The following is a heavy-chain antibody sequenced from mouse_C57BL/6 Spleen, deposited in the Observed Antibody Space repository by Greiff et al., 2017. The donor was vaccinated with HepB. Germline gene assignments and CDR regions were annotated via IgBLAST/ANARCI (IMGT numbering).Heavy chain of an antibody. Sequence: EVKLVESGGGLVQPKGSLKLSCAASGFSFNTYAMNWVRQAPGKGLEWVARIRSKSNNYATYYADSVKDRFTISRDDSESMLYLQMNNLKTEDTAMYYCVRQGGSSPFDYWGQGTTLTVSS. CDR1: GFSFNTYA. D-gene: IGHD1-1*01. V-gene: IGHV10-1*01. CDR2: IRSKSNNYAT. J-gene: IGHJ2*01. CDR3: VRQGGSSPFDY.